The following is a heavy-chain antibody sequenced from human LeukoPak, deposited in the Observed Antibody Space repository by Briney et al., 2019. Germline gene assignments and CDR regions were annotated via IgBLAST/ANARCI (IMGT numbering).Heavy chain of an antibody. V-gene: IGHV3-30*18. CDR3: AKETYYYDSSGSDFDH. D-gene: IGHD3-22*01. J-gene: IGHJ4*02. CDR2: ISYDGSNK. CDR1: GFTFSSYG. Sequence: GGSLRLSCAASGFTFSSYGMHWVRQAPGKGLEWVAVISYDGSNKYYADSVKGRFTISRDNSMNTLYLQMNSLRAEDTAVYYCAKETYYYDSSGSDFDHWGQGTLVTVSS.